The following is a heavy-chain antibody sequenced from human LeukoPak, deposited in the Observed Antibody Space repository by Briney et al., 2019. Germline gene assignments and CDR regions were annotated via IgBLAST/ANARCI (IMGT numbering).Heavy chain of an antibody. CDR1: GFTFSSYA. J-gene: IGHJ4*02. CDR3: AKYPSIAAAGNGDY. Sequence: SGGSLRLSCAASGFTFSSYAMSWVRQAPGKGLEWVSAISGSGGSTYYADSVKGRFTISRDNSKNTLYLQMNSLRAEDTAVYYCAKYPSIAAAGNGDYWGQGTLVTVSS. CDR2: ISGSGGST. D-gene: IGHD6-13*01. V-gene: IGHV3-23*01.